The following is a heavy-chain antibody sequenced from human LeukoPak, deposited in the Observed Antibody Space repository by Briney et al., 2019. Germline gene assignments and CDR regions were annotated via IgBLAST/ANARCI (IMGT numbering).Heavy chain of an antibody. CDR3: ARFSSSCVDY. V-gene: IGHV3-7*01. J-gene: IGHJ4*02. Sequence: GKSLTLSCVVSGFNFDNFAMHWVRQPLGKGLEWVANIKQDGSEKYYVDSVKGRFTISRDNAKNSLYLQMNSLRAEDTAVYYCARFSSSCVDYWGQGTLVTVSS. CDR2: IKQDGSEK. D-gene: IGHD6-13*01. CDR1: GFNFDNFA.